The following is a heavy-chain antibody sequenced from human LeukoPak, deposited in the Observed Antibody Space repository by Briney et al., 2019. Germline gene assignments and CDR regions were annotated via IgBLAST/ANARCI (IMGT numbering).Heavy chain of an antibody. CDR1: GGSISGYY. CDR3: ARELRGAPTPGAY. J-gene: IGHJ4*02. Sequence: SETLSLTCTVSGGSISGYYWSWVRQPPGEGLEWIGEVHKSGRTNYNPSLKTRVTISIDASKNQLSLELTSVTAADTAVYYCARELRGAPTPGAYWGQGTRVTVSS. D-gene: IGHD1-26*01. CDR2: VHKSGRT. V-gene: IGHV4-59*12.